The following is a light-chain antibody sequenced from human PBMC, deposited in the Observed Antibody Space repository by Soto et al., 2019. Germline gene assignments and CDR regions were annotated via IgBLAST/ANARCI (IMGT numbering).Light chain of an antibody. CDR2: DAA. CDR3: QQRSSWPWT. V-gene: IGKV3D-11*01. CDR1: QGIGDT. J-gene: IGKJ1*01. Sequence: EIVLTESPGTLSLSPGERATLSCRASQGIGDTLAWYQQKPGQAPRLLIYDAANRATGIPARIGGSGSGTDFTLTISSLEPEDFAVYYCQQRSSWPWTFGQGTKVYIK.